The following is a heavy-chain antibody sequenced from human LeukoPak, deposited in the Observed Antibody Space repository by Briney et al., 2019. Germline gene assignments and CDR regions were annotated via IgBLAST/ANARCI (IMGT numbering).Heavy chain of an antibody. V-gene: IGHV3-30*02. Sequence: GGSLRLSCAASGFTFSSYGMHWVRQAPGKGLEWVAFIRYDGSNKYYADSVKGRFTISRDNSKNTLYLQMNSLRAEDTAVYYCARDYRVGATIDYWGQGTLVTVSS. CDR1: GFTFSSYG. CDR3: ARDYRVGATIDY. J-gene: IGHJ4*02. D-gene: IGHD1-26*01. CDR2: IRYDGSNK.